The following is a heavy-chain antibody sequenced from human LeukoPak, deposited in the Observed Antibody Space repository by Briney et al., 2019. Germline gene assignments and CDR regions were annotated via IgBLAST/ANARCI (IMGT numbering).Heavy chain of an antibody. D-gene: IGHD6-13*01. V-gene: IGHV3-23*01. Sequence: PGGSLRLSCAASGSTFSSYGMSWVRKAPGKGLEWVSDISGSGGSTYYADSVKGRFTISRDNSKNTLYLQMNSLRAEDTAVYYCAKEHGGSSWYEDAFDIWGQGTMVTVSS. CDR3: AKEHGGSSWYEDAFDI. CDR1: GSTFSSYG. J-gene: IGHJ3*02. CDR2: ISGSGGST.